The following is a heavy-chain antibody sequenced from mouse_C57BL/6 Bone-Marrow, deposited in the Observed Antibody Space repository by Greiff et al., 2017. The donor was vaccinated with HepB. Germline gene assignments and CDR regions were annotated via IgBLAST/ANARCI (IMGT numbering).Heavy chain of an antibody. Sequence: EVKLVESGGGLVQPKGSLKLSCAASGFSFNTYAMNWVRQAPGKGLEWVARIRSKSNNYATYYADSVKDRFTISRDDSESMLYLQMNNLKTEDTAMYYCVRPSTKWYFDVWGTGTTVTVSS. CDR2: IRSKSNNYAT. CDR3: VRPSTKWYFDV. V-gene: IGHV10-1*01. CDR1: GFSFNTYA. J-gene: IGHJ1*03. D-gene: IGHD1-1*01.